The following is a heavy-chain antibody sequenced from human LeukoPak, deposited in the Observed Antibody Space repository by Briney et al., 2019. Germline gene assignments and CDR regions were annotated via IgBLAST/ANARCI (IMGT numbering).Heavy chain of an antibody. Sequence: ASVKVSCKASGGTFSSYAISWVRQAPGQGLEWMGRINCNSGGTNYEQKFQGWVTMTRDTSITTIYMELSRLRSDDTAVYYCVRDLSTVSTPYFDYWGQGTPVTVSS. J-gene: IGHJ4*02. V-gene: IGHV1-2*04. CDR2: INCNSGGT. D-gene: IGHD4-17*01. CDR3: VRDLSTVSTPYFDY. CDR1: GGTFSSYA.